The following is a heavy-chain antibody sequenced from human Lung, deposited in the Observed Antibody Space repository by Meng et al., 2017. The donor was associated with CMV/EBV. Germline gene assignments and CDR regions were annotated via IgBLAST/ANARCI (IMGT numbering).Heavy chain of an antibody. Sequence: ASXXVSXKASGYTLTNYYIHWVRQAPGQGLEWMGIINPSDNTTIYAQKFQGRVTVTRDTSTSTVYMELSSLRSDDTALYYCARDLGYSSSWYFQYYFDCWGQGXLVTVSS. CDR3: ARDLGYSSSWYFQYYFDC. CDR2: INPSDNTT. D-gene: IGHD6-13*01. V-gene: IGHV1-46*01. J-gene: IGHJ4*02. CDR1: GYTLTNYY.